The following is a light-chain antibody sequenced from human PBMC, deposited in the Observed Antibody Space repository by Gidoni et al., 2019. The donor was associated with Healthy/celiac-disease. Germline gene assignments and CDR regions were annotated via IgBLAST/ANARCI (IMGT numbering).Light chain of an antibody. CDR3: QQSYSTPPL. J-gene: IGKJ4*01. Sequence: DIQMTQSPSSLSASVGDRVTSTCRASQSISSYLNWYQQKPGKAPKLLIYAASSLQSGVPSRFSGSGSGTDFTLTISSLQPEDFAAYYCQQSYSTPPLFGGGTKVEIK. V-gene: IGKV1-39*01. CDR1: QSISSY. CDR2: AAS.